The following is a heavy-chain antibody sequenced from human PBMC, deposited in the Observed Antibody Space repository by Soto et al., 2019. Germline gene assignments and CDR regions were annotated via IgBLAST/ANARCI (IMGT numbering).Heavy chain of an antibody. CDR2: INPSGGST. J-gene: IGHJ4*02. V-gene: IGHV1-46*01. CDR1: GYTFTSYY. D-gene: IGHD3-22*01. Sequence: ASVKVSCKASGYTFTSYYMHCVRQAPGQGLEWMGIINPSGGSTSYAQKFQGRVTMTRDTSTSTVYMELSSLRSEDTAVYYCARERYYYDSSGYYYAYWGQGTLVTVPQ. CDR3: ARERYYYDSSGYYYAY.